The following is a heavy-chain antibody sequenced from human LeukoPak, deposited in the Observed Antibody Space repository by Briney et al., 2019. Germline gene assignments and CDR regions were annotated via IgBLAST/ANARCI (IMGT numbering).Heavy chain of an antibody. CDR3: ARDRLSFHSSGWYSEY. Sequence: GGSLRLSCAASGFTFSSYWMSWVRQAPGKGLEWVANIKQDGSEKYYVDSVKGRFTISRDNAKNSLYLQMNSLRAEDTAVYYCARDRLSFHSSGWYSEYWGQGTLVIVSS. CDR2: IKQDGSEK. V-gene: IGHV3-7*01. CDR1: GFTFSSYW. D-gene: IGHD6-19*01. J-gene: IGHJ4*02.